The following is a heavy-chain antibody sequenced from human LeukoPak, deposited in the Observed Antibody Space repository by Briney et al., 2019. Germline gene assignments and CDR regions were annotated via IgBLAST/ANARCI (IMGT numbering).Heavy chain of an antibody. J-gene: IGHJ4*02. Sequence: GASVKVSCKASGYTFTNYGISWVRQAPGQGLEWVGWISAYNRKTNYAQKLQGRVTMTTATSTTTAYMELRSLRSDDTAVYYCARVLGFRPDTLKGSDYWGQGTLVTVSS. CDR1: GYTFTNYG. CDR3: ARVLGFRPDTLKGSDY. V-gene: IGHV1-18*01. CDR2: ISAYNRKT.